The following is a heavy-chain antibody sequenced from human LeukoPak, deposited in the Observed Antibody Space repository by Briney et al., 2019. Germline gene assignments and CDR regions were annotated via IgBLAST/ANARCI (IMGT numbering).Heavy chain of an antibody. J-gene: IGHJ3*02. CDR2: INPNSGGT. V-gene: IGHV1-2*02. CDR1: GYTFTGYY. D-gene: IGHD6-13*01. CDR3: ARGSYSSSSFITDAFDI. Sequence: ASVKVSCKASGYTFTGYYMHWVRQAPGQGLEWMGWINPNSGGTNYAQKFQGRVTMTRDTSISTAYMELSRLRSDDTAVYCCARGSYSSSSFITDAFDIWGQGTMVTVSS.